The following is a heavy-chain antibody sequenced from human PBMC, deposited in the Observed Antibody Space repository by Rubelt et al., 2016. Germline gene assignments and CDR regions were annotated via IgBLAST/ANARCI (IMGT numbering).Heavy chain of an antibody. V-gene: IGHV1-69*04. CDR2: IIPILGIA. D-gene: IGHD2-15*01. J-gene: IGHJ4*02. Sequence: QVQLVQSGAEVKKPGSSVKVSCKASGGTFSSYAISWVRQAPGQGLEWMGRIIPILGIANYAQKFQGRVTITADKSTSTAYMELSSLGSEDTAVYYCARDRGGYYFDYWGQGTLVTVSS. CDR3: ARDRGGYYFDY. CDR1: GGTFSSYA.